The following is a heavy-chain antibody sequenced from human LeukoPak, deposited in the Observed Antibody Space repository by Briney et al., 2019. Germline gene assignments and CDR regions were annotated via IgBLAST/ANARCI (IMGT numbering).Heavy chain of an antibody. D-gene: IGHD4-23*01. CDR3: DERWVTGYPFDH. J-gene: IGHJ4*02. CDR2: IYPGDSDT. Sequence: GESLKISCKSSGYSFTSYWIAGVRQMPGKGLEWMGIIYPGDSDTRYNPSFQGQVTISADKSISTACLQWSSLKASDTAMNYCDERWVTGYPFDHWGQGTLVTVSS. V-gene: IGHV5-51*01. CDR1: GYSFTSYW.